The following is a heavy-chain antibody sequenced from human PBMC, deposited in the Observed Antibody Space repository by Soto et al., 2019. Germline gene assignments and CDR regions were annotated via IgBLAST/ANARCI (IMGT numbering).Heavy chain of an antibody. Sequence: ASVKVSCKASGGTFSSYAISWVRQAPGQGLEWMGGIIPIFGTANYAQKFQGRVTITADNSKNTLYLQMSSLRAEDSAVYYCARGSKDSYPGSRIFDFWGRGTLVNVSS. CDR1: GGTFSSYA. CDR2: IIPIFGTA. V-gene: IGHV1-69*06. CDR3: ARGSKDSYPGSRIFDF. J-gene: IGHJ4*02. D-gene: IGHD2-15*01.